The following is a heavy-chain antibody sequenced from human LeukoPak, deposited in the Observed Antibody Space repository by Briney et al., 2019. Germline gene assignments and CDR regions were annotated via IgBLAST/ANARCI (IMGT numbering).Heavy chain of an antibody. CDR2: MNPNSGNT. CDR1: GYTFTSYD. Sequence: ASVKVSCKVSGYTFTSYDINWVRQATGQGLEWMGWMNPNSGNTGYAQKFQGRVTMTRNTSISTAYMELSSLRSEDTAVYYCARGSYACSSTSCYRAWFDPWGQGTLVTVSS. D-gene: IGHD2-2*01. CDR3: ARGSYACSSTSCYRAWFDP. V-gene: IGHV1-8*01. J-gene: IGHJ5*02.